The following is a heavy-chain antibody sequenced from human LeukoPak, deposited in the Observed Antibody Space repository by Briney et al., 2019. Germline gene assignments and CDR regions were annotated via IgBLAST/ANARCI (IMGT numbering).Heavy chain of an antibody. Sequence: PGGSLRLSCAASGFTFSSYGMHWVRQAPGTGLEWVAVIWYDGSNKYYADSVKGRFTISRDNSKNTLYLQMNSLRAEDTAVYYCARDSYSSGWFDYWGQGTLVTVSS. CDR1: GFTFSSYG. J-gene: IGHJ4*02. V-gene: IGHV3-33*01. CDR3: ARDSYSSGWFDY. D-gene: IGHD6-19*01. CDR2: IWYDGSNK.